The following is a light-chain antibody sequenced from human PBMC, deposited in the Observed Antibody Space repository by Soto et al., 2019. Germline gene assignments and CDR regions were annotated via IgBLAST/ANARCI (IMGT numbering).Light chain of an antibody. CDR3: QSYDSNTVV. CDR1: SGSIASNH. CDR2: HND. J-gene: IGLJ2*01. Sequence: NFMLTQPHSVSESPGKTVTISCTRSSGSIASNHVQWYQQRPGSAPTTVIYHNDQRPSGVPDRFSASIDSSSNSAYLTIPGLKAEDEADYYCQSYDSNTVVFGGGTKLTVL. V-gene: IGLV6-57*04.